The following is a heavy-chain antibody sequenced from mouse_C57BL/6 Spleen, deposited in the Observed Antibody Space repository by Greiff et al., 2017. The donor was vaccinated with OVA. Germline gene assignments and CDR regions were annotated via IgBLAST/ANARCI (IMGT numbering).Heavy chain of an antibody. CDR1: GFTFSSYA. D-gene: IGHD2-5*01. CDR2: ISDGGSYT. V-gene: IGHV5-4*01. CDR3: AIDNYSNYVDY. J-gene: IGHJ2*01. Sequence: EVKLVESGGGLVKPGGSLKLSCAASGFTFSSYAMSWVRQTPEKRLEWVATISDGGSYTYYPDNVKGRFTISRDNAKNNLYLQMSHLKSEDTAMYYCAIDNYSNYVDYWGQGTTLTVSS.